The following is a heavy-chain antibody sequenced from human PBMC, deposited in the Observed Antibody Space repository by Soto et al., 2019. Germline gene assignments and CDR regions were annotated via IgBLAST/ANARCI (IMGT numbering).Heavy chain of an antibody. CDR3: VRGPSCGSDCHFAS. Sequence: KPSETLSLTCTVYCGSVIDYYWSWVRQPAGKGLEWIGRIRPGGNTNYSPSLMSRVTMSVDTSRNQFSLKLTSVTAADTAVYYCVRGPSCGSDCHFASWGQGALVTVSS. D-gene: IGHD2-21*02. V-gene: IGHV4-4*07. CDR1: CGSVIDYY. J-gene: IGHJ5*01. CDR2: IRPGGNT.